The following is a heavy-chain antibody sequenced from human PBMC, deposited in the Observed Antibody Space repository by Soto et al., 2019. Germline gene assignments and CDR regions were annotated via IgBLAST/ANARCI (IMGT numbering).Heavy chain of an antibody. J-gene: IGHJ4*01. Sequence: GGSMRLSCAASGFTFSSYAVSWVRQAQGKGLEWVSAISGSGGSTYYADSVKGRFTISRDNSKHTLYLQMNSLRAEDTGVSYCANDDGYNEGFDCWGQGTLVTVSS. D-gene: IGHD5-12*01. CDR1: GFTFSSYA. V-gene: IGHV3-23*01. CDR2: ISGSGGST. CDR3: ANDDGYNEGFDC.